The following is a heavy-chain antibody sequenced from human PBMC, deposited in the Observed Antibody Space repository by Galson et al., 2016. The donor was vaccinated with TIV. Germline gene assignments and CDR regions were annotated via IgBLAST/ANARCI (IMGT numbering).Heavy chain of an antibody. CDR2: IYWDVDK. D-gene: IGHD3-10*02. CDR1: GFSLSTTKVG. Sequence: PALVKPPQTLTLTCTFSGFSLSTTKVGVAWVRQPPGEALEWLALIYWDVDKRYSPSLRSRLAISKDTSKNQVVLIMTNMDPVDTATYYCTHLPNMFYYGMAVWGQGTTVTVSS. CDR3: THLPNMFYYGMAV. J-gene: IGHJ6*02. V-gene: IGHV2-5*02.